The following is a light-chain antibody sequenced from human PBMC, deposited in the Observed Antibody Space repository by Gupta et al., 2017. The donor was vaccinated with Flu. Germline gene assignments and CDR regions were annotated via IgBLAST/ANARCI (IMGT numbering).Light chain of an antibody. J-gene: IGKJ1*01. V-gene: IGKV1-5*03. CDR3: QQYIRDPWT. CDR1: QSISIW. CDR2: KAS. Sequence: DIQMTQSPSTLSASVGDRVTITCRASQSISIWLAWFQKKPGKAPKPLIYKASSLESGVPSRFSGSGSGTEFSLTISSLQPDDFATYYCQQYIRDPWTFGQGTKVEIK.